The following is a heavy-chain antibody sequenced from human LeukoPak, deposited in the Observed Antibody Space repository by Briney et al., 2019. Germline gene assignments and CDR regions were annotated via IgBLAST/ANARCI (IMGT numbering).Heavy chain of an antibody. D-gene: IGHD2-15*01. CDR3: ARGLAEDCSGGSCYKNWFDP. V-gene: IGHV4-59*01. J-gene: IGHJ5*02. CDR1: GGSISSDY. Sequence: PSETLSLTCTVSGGSISSDYWSWIRQPPGKGLEWIGYIYYSGSTNYNPSLKSRVTISVDTSKNQFSLKLSSVTAADTAVYYCARGLAEDCSGGSCYKNWFDPWGQGTLVTVSS. CDR2: IYYSGST.